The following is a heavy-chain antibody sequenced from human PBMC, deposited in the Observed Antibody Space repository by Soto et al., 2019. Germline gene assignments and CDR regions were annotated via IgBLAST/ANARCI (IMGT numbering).Heavy chain of an antibody. CDR2: IHCSGGT. J-gene: IGHJ5*02. D-gene: IGHD3-10*01. CDR3: ARGGTFGSGVYNWCDR. V-gene: IGHV4-59*01. Sequence: QVQLQESGPGLVKPSGTLSLTCSVTGDSIGSYLWSWIRQTPGKGLEWIGYIHCSGGTNYTPSLRSRGTISIESSNNELSLKLTSLTAADTAVYYCARGGTFGSGVYNWCDRWGQGILVTVSS. CDR1: GDSIGSYL.